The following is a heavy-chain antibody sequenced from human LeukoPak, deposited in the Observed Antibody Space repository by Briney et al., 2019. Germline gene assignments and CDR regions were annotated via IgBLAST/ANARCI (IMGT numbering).Heavy chain of an antibody. J-gene: IGHJ5*01. Sequence: ASVKVSCKASGYTFTSYAMHWVRQAPGQRLEWMGWINAGNGNTKYSQKFQGRVTITRDTSASTAYMELSSLRSEDTAVYYCAAIRGGGKSAYWFDYWGQGTLVTVSS. V-gene: IGHV1-3*01. D-gene: IGHD3-10*01. CDR1: GYTFTSYA. CDR3: AAIRGGGKSAYWFDY. CDR2: INAGNGNT.